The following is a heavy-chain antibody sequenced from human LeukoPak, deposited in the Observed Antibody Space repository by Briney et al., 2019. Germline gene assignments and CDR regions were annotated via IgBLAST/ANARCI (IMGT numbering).Heavy chain of an antibody. CDR1: GFTFDDYT. Sequence: PGGSLRLSCAASGFTFDDYTMHWVRQAPGKGLEWVSLISWDGDSTYYADSVKGRFTISRDNSKNSLYLQMNSLTTEDSALYYCAKDIYAKGAVGAFGYWGQGTLVTVSS. CDR3: AKDIYAKGAVGAFGY. V-gene: IGHV3-43*01. CDR2: ISWDGDST. D-gene: IGHD1-26*01. J-gene: IGHJ4*02.